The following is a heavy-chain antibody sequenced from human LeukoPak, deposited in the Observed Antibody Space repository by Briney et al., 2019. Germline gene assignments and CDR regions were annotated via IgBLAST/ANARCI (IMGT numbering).Heavy chain of an antibody. Sequence: GASVKVSCRTSGFTLASYLITWVRQVPGQGLEWLGWVSTFNRKTEYAQKFQGRVSMTTDTSTSTAYLELRSLKSDDAAVYYCARRGYSGYDLDYWGQGTLVTVSS. CDR2: VSTFNRKT. CDR3: ARRGYSGYDLDY. D-gene: IGHD5-12*01. J-gene: IGHJ4*02. V-gene: IGHV1-18*01. CDR1: GFTLASYL.